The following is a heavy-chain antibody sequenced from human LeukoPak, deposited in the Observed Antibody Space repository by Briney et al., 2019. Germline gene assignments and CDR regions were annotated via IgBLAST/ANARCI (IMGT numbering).Heavy chain of an antibody. D-gene: IGHD6-13*01. CDR3: ARGVYIAAAQYAY. V-gene: IGHV4-34*01. CDR1: GGSFSGHY. Sequence: KPSETLSLTCAVYGGSFSGHYWTWIRQPPGKGLEWIGEINHRGSTNYNASLKSRVTISVDTSKNQFSLKLSSVTAADTAVYYCARGVYIAAAQYAYWGQGTLVTVSS. CDR2: INHRGST. J-gene: IGHJ4*02.